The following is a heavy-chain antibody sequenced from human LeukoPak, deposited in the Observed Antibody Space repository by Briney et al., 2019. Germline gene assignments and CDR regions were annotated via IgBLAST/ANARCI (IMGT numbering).Heavy chain of an antibody. D-gene: IGHD6-6*01. CDR3: ARDRLGPVDY. V-gene: IGHV3-7*01. Sequence: GGSLRLSCTTSGFTFSDYAMSWVRQAPGKGLEWVANIKQDGSEKYYVDSVKGRFTISRDNAKNSLYLQMNSLRAEDTAVYYCARDRLGPVDYWGQGTLVTVSS. CDR1: GFTFSDYA. CDR2: IKQDGSEK. J-gene: IGHJ4*02.